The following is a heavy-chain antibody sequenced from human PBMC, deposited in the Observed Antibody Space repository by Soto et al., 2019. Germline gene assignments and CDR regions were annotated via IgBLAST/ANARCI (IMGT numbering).Heavy chain of an antibody. CDR1: GGSISSSSYY. D-gene: IGHD3-22*01. CDR3: ARHGTADYYDSSGYLFWFDP. J-gene: IGHJ5*02. CDR2: IYYSGST. Sequence: SETLSLTCTVSGGSISSSSYYWGWIRQPPEKGLEWIGSIYYSGSTYYNPSLKSRVTISVDTSKNQFSLKLSSVTAADTAVYYCARHGTADYYDSSGYLFWFDPWGQGTLVTVS. V-gene: IGHV4-39*01.